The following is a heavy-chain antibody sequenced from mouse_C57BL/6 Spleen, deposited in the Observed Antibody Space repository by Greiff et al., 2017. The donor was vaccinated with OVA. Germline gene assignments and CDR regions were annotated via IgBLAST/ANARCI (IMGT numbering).Heavy chain of an antibody. Sequence: EVKLVESGPELVKPGASVKMSCKASGYTFTDYNMHWVKQSHGKSLEWIGYINPNNGGTSYNQKFKGKATLTVNKSSSTAYMELRSLTSEDSAVYYCARSHYYGSSYSAYWGQGTLVTVSA. CDR1: GYTFTDYN. CDR2: INPNNGGT. J-gene: IGHJ3*01. V-gene: IGHV1-22*01. CDR3: ARSHYYGSSYSAY. D-gene: IGHD1-1*01.